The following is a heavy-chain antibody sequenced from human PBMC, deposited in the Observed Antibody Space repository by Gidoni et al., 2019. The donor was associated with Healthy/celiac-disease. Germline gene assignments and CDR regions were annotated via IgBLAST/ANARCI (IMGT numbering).Heavy chain of an antibody. CDR3: ARDIGITMIVVVPYYFDY. J-gene: IGHJ4*02. V-gene: IGHV1-2*02. Sequence: QVQLVQSGAEVKKPGASVKVSCKASGYTFTGYYMHWVRQGPGQGLEWMGWINPNSGGTNYAQKFQGRVTMTRDTSISTAYMELSRLRSDDTAVYYCARDIGITMIVVVPYYFDYWGQGTLVTVSS. CDR2: INPNSGGT. D-gene: IGHD3-22*01. CDR1: GYTFTGYY.